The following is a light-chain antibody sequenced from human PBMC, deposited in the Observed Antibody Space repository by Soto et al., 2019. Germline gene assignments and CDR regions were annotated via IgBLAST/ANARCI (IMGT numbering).Light chain of an antibody. Sequence: AIRMTQSPSSLSASTGDRVTITCRASQSISSYLAWYQQKPGKAPKLLIYAASTLQSGVPSRFSGSGSGTEFTLTISSLQPDDFATYYCQQYYSYPRTFGQGTKLEIK. CDR3: QQYYSYPRT. J-gene: IGKJ2*01. CDR2: AAS. CDR1: QSISSY. V-gene: IGKV1-8*01.